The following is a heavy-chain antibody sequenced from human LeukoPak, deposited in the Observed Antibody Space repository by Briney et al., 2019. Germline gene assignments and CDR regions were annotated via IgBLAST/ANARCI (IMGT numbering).Heavy chain of an antibody. CDR3: ARVDSSSWYSAFDI. CDR2: ISSNGGST. CDR1: GFTFSSYA. J-gene: IGHJ3*02. D-gene: IGHD6-13*01. V-gene: IGHV3-64*01. Sequence: PGGSLRLSCAASGFTFSSYAMHWVRQAPGKGLEYVTAISSNGGSTYYANSLKGRFTISRDNSKNTLYLQMGSLRAEDMAVYYCARVDSSSWYSAFDIWGQRTMVTVSS.